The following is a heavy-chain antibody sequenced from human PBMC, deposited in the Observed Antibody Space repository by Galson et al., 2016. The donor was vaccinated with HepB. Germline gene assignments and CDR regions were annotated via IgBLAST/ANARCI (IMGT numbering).Heavy chain of an antibody. CDR1: GFNFDDYA. V-gene: IGHV3-9*01. Sequence: SLRLSCAASGFNFDDYAMHWVRQIPGKGLEWVSCINWNSGHKDYADSVKGRFTISRDNAENSMYLQMNNLRAEDTAVYYCARAQWIQARRAAYFDYWGQGALVTVSS. CDR3: ARAQWIQARRAAYFDY. CDR2: INWNSGHK. J-gene: IGHJ4*02. D-gene: IGHD5-18*01.